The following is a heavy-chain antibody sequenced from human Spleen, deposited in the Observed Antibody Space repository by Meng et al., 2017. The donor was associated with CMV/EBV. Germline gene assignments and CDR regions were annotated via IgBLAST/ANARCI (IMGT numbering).Heavy chain of an antibody. D-gene: IGHD2-21*02. CDR3: ARSDTLHLNLDS. CDR1: DGSVSSNGYC. J-gene: IGHJ4*02. Sequence: SETLSLTCFVSDGSVSSNGYCWSWIRQPPGKGLEWVGYIFNSGSTNYNPSLKGRVTLSVDTSKNQFSLKLTSVTAADTAVYFCARSDTLHLNLDSWGPGTLVTVSS. V-gene: IGHV4-61*08. CDR2: IFNSGST.